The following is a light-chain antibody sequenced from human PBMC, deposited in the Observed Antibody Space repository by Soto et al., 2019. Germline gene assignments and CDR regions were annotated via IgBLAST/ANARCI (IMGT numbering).Light chain of an antibody. Sequence: EIVLTQSPGTLSLSPGERATLSCRASQSVSSSYLAWYQQKPGQAPRLLIYGASSRATGIPDRFSGSGFGTGFTLPISRLEPEDFAVYYCQQYGSSPFGQGTRLEIK. J-gene: IGKJ5*01. CDR2: GAS. V-gene: IGKV3-20*01. CDR3: QQYGSSP. CDR1: QSVSSSY.